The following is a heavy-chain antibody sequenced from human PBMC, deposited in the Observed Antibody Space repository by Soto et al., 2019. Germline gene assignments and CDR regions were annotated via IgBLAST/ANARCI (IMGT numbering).Heavy chain of an antibody. V-gene: IGHV3-15*07. CDR3: TTDPSQQLVLGWFDP. J-gene: IGHJ5*02. CDR1: GFTFSNAW. CDR2: IKSKTDGGAT. Sequence: ESGGGLVKPGGSLRLSCAASGFTFSNAWMNWVRQAPGKGLEWVGRIKSKTDGGATDYAAPVKGRFTISRDDSKNTLYLQMNSLKTEDTAVYYCTTDPSQQLVLGWFDPWGQGTLVTVSS. D-gene: IGHD6-13*01.